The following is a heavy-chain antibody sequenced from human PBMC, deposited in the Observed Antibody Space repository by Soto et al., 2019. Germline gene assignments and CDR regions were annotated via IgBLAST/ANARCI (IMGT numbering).Heavy chain of an antibody. CDR1: GFSLSTSGVG. CDR2: IYWDDDK. Sequence: QITLKESGPTLVKPTQTLTLTCTFSGFSLSTSGVGVGWLRQPPGKALEWLALIYWDDDKRYSPSLKSRITITKETSNNQVGLTMTNMDPVDTATYYCAHRGYGDHGAAFDIWGQGTMVTVSS. J-gene: IGHJ3*02. V-gene: IGHV2-5*02. D-gene: IGHD4-17*01. CDR3: AHRGYGDHGAAFDI.